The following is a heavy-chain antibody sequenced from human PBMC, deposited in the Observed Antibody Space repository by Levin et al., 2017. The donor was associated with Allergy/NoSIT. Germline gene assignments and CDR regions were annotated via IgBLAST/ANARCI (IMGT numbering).Heavy chain of an antibody. CDR3: AREKGLWSGYPPDGDYDYDDGMDV. J-gene: IGHJ6*02. V-gene: IGHV3-21*01. CDR1: GFTFSSYS. CDR2: ISSSSSYI. Sequence: GGSLRLSCAASGFTFSSYSMNWVRQAPGKGLEWVSSISSSSSYIYYADSVKGRFTISRDNAKNSLYLQMNSLRAEDTAVYYCAREKGLWSGYPPDGDYDYDDGMDVWGQGTTVTVSS. D-gene: IGHD3-3*01.